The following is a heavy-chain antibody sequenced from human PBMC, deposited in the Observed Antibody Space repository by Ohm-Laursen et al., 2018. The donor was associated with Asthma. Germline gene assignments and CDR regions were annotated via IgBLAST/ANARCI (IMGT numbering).Heavy chain of an antibody. V-gene: IGHV4-4*02. CDR3: TRRGGSDLIHLGS. Sequence: TLSLTWDVSGDSISGINWWSWVRQSPGKGLQWLAEVSYSGSTNYNPSLESRITVSVDKSKNQLSLTLTSVTAADTAMYYCTRRGGSDLIHLGSWGQGTPVTVSS. CDR2: VSYSGST. J-gene: IGHJ4*02. D-gene: IGHD1-26*01. CDR1: GDSISGINW.